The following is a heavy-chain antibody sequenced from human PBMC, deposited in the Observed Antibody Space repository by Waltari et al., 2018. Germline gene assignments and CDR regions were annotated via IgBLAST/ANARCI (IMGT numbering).Heavy chain of an antibody. J-gene: IGHJ5*01. CDR1: GDSISRSDYY. V-gene: IGHV4-39*07. CDR2: VDDSGNP. CDR3: ARQRPAALVALFDS. D-gene: IGHD2-2*01. Sequence: QLQLQESGPGLVKPSETLSLSCTVSGDSISRSDYYWGWIRQPPGKGLEWIGSVDDSGNPYYNPSLKSRVDISTDTSKNPLSLRLTAVTAADSAVYHFARQRPAALVALFDSWGQGTPVIVSS.